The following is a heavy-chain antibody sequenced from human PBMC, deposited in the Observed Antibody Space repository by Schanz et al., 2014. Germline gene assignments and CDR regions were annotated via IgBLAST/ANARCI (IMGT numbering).Heavy chain of an antibody. CDR1: EFTFSTDA. CDR2: ISASGGDT. Sequence: EMHLLESGGGLVQPGGSLRLSCAASEFTFSTDAMSWVRQAPGKGLEWLSVISASGGDTYYADSVKGRFTISRDNSKNTLYLQMNSLRAEDTGLYFCARGGSGSHYRLDYWGQGTLVTVSS. CDR3: ARGGSGSHYRLDY. J-gene: IGHJ4*02. V-gene: IGHV3-23*01. D-gene: IGHD1-26*01.